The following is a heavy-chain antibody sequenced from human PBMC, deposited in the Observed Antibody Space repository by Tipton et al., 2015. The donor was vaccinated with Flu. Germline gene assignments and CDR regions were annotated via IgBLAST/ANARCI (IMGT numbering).Heavy chain of an antibody. CDR1: GGSFSGYY. J-gene: IGHJ3*02. CDR2: INHSGST. D-gene: IGHD2-15*01. Sequence: LRLSCAVYGGSFSGYYWSWIRQPPGKGLEWIGEINHSGSTNYNPSLKSRVTISVDTSKNQFSLKLSSVTAADTAVYYCARGLGVVVAVAFDIWGPRDNVHRLF. CDR3: ARGLGVVVAVAFDI. V-gene: IGHV4-34*01.